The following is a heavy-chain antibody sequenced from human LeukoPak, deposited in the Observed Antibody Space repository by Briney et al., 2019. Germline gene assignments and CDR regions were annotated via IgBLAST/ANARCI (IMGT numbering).Heavy chain of an antibody. CDR2: INPNSGGT. CDR1: GYTFTGYY. J-gene: IGHJ4*02. CDR3: ARADFAWFGELQFDY. D-gene: IGHD3-10*01. V-gene: IGHV1-2*02. Sequence: ASVKVSCKASGYTFTGYYMHWVRQAPGQGLEWMGWINPNSGGTNYAQKFQGRVTMTRDTSISTAYVELSRLRSDDTAVYYCARADFAWFGELQFDYWGQGTLVTVSS.